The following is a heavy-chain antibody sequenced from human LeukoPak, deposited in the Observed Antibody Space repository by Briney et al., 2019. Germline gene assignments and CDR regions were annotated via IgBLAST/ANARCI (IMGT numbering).Heavy chain of an antibody. Sequence: SETLSLTCAVSGYSISSGYYWGWIRQPPGKGLEWIGSIYHSGSTYYNPSLKSRVTISVDTSKNQFSLKLSSVTAADTAVYYCASVPPDRFDWLVWCWGQGTLVTVSS. CDR1: GYSISSGYY. CDR3: ASVPPDRFDWLVWC. V-gene: IGHV4-38-2*01. D-gene: IGHD3-9*01. J-gene: IGHJ4*02. CDR2: IYHSGST.